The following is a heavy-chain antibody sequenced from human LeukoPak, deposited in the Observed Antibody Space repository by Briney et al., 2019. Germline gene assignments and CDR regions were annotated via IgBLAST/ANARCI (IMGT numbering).Heavy chain of an antibody. J-gene: IGHJ6*02. CDR1: GFTVSSNY. D-gene: IGHD3-9*01. CDR2: IYSGDST. V-gene: IGHV3-66*01. Sequence: GSLRLSCAASGFTVSSNYMSWVRQAPGKGLEWVSVIYSGDSTYYADSVKGRFTISRDNSKNTLYLQMNSLRAEDTAVYYCARDYSTYYDILTGYQTPYYYYGMDVWGQGTTVTVSS. CDR3: ARDYSTYYDILTGYQTPYYYYGMDV.